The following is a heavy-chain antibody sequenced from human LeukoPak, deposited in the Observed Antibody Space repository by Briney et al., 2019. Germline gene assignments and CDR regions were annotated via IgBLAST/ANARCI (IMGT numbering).Heavy chain of an antibody. Sequence: GGSLRLSCAASGFTFRSYVMSWVRQAPGKGLEWVSAITGDGGGTNHADSVKGRFTISRDNGKNTLFLQMNSLRAEDAAVYYCVRGNDYGGPHYWGQGTLVTVSS. CDR1: GFTFRSYV. J-gene: IGHJ4*02. V-gene: IGHV3-23*01. CDR2: ITGDGGGT. CDR3: VRGNDYGGPHY. D-gene: IGHD4-23*01.